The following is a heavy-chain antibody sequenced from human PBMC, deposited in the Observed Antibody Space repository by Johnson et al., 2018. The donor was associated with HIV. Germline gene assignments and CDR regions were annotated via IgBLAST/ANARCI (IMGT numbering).Heavy chain of an antibody. J-gene: IGHJ3*02. D-gene: IGHD1-26*01. CDR2: ISYDGSNK. V-gene: IGHV3-30*18. CDR3: AKWGSGSYPDAFDI. CDR1: GFPFSNYG. Sequence: QVQLVESGGGVVQPGRSLRLSCAASGFPFSNYGIHWVRQAPGKGLEWVALISYDGSNKYYADSVTGRFTISRDNSKNTLYLQMNSLRAEDTAVYYCAKWGSGSYPDAFDIWGQGTMVTVSS.